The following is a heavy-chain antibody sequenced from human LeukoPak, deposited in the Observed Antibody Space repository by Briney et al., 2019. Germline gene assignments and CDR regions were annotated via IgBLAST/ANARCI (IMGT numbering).Heavy chain of an antibody. CDR1: GGSISSGDYY. D-gene: IGHD3-10*01. J-gene: IGHJ3*02. CDR2: IYYSGST. Sequence: PSETLSLTCTVSGGSISSGDYYWSWIRQPPGKGLEWIGYIYYSGSTYYNPSLKSRVTISVDTSKNQFSLKLSSVTAADTAVYYCARTVSRGRAFDIWGQGTMVTVSS. CDR3: ARTVSRGRAFDI. V-gene: IGHV4-30-4*08.